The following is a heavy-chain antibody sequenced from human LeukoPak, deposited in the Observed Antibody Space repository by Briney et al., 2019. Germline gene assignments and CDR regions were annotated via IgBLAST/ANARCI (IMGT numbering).Heavy chain of an antibody. Sequence: SETLSLTCTVSGGSMINYYWNWIRQTPGKGLEWIGSIYSSGNTKYNPSLNSRLTMSIDTSKNHFSLNLNSVTAADTAVYYCARGRGGVWMTFGYWGQGTLVTVSS. J-gene: IGHJ4*02. CDR3: ARGRGGVWMTFGY. V-gene: IGHV4-59*01. CDR1: GGSMINYY. CDR2: IYSSGNT. D-gene: IGHD2-21*02.